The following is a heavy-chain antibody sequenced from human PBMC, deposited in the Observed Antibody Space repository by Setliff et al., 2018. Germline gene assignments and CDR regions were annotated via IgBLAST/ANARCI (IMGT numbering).Heavy chain of an antibody. CDR1: GFTFSTHA. J-gene: IGHJ4*02. V-gene: IGHV3-33*01. Sequence: PGGSLRLSCATSGFTFSTHAMHWARQAPGKGLDWVAMIWSNGNTTYYADSVKGRFTVARENSKNTLYLQMNSLRVEDTAVYYCARTCSGSGCYAGLESWGQGTPVTVSS. D-gene: IGHD2-15*01. CDR3: ARTCSGSGCYAGLES. CDR2: IWSNGNTT.